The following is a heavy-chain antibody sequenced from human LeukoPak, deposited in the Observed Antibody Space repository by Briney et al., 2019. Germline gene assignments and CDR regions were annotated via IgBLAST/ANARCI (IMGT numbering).Heavy chain of an antibody. V-gene: IGHV3-74*01. CDR3: ARRASTERGHSYGLDY. Sequence: GGSLRLSCAASGFTFSSNWMHWVRQAPGKGLVWVSRLSSDGMTITYADFVTGRFTISRDNAKNSLYLQMNSLRAEDTAVYYCARRASTERGHSYGLDYWGQGTLITVSS. CDR1: GFTFSSNW. CDR2: LSSDGMTI. D-gene: IGHD5-18*01. J-gene: IGHJ4*02.